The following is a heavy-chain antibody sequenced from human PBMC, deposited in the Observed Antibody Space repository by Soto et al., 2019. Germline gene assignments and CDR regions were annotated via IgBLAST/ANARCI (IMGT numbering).Heavy chain of an antibody. CDR2: LSSDGFGA. CDR3: ARDLGGPDY. D-gene: IGHD3-16*01. J-gene: IGHJ4*02. V-gene: IGHV3-74*03. CDR1: GFSLSPYW. Sequence: ETLRLSCAASGFSLSPYWMHWVRQVPGRGLEWVARLSSDGFGAAYADSVKGRFFISGDIARNTLSLQMNSLRADDTAVYYCARDLGGPDYWGRGTSVTVSS.